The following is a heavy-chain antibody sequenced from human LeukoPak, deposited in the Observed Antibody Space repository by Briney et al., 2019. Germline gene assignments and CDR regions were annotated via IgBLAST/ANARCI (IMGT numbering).Heavy chain of an antibody. V-gene: IGHV4-61*01. J-gene: IGHJ3*02. CDR1: GGSVSSGSYY. Sequence: SETLSLTCTVSGGSVSSGSYYWSWIRQPPGKGLEWIGYIYYSGSTNYNPSLKSRVTISVDTSKNQLSLKLSSVTAADTAVYYCVTYCSGGSCYSADAFDIWGQGTMVTVSS. CDR2: IYYSGST. CDR3: VTYCSGGSCYSADAFDI. D-gene: IGHD2-15*01.